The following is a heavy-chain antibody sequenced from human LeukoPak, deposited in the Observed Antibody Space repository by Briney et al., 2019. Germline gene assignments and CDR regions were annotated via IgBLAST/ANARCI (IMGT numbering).Heavy chain of an antibody. CDR2: IYTSGST. Sequence: PSETLSLTCTVSGGSISSGSYYWSWIRQPAGKGLEWIGCIYTSGSTNYNPSLKSRVTISVDTSKNQFSLKLSSVTAADTAVYYCAREVTLLYTAMVTGYFDYWGQGTLVTVSS. D-gene: IGHD5-18*01. CDR1: GGSISSGSYY. V-gene: IGHV4-61*02. CDR3: AREVTLLYTAMVTGYFDY. J-gene: IGHJ4*02.